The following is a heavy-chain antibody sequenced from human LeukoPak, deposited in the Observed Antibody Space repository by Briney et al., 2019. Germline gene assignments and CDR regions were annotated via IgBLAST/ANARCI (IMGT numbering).Heavy chain of an antibody. CDR1: GGSFSGYY. V-gene: IGHV4-34*01. CDR2: INHSGST. CDR3: ARRWGRYYYDSSGPNWFDP. Sequence: PSETLSLTCAVYGGSFSGYYWSWIRQPPGKGLEWIGEINHSGSTNYNPSLKSRVTISVDTSKNQFSLKLSSVTAADTAVYYCARRWGRYYYDSSGPNWFDPWGQGTLVTVSS. J-gene: IGHJ5*02. D-gene: IGHD3-22*01.